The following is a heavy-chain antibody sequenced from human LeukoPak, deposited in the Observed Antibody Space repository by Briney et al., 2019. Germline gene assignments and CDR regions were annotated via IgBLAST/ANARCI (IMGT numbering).Heavy chain of an antibody. CDR3: ARRRRVGATTFDY. Sequence: SETLSLTCTVSGGSVSSGSYYWSWIRQPPGKGLEWIGYIYYSGSTNYNPSLKSRVTISVDTSKNQFSLKLSSVTAADTAVYYCARRRRVGATTFDYWGQGTLVTVS. CDR1: GGSVSSGSYY. J-gene: IGHJ4*02. V-gene: IGHV4-61*01. D-gene: IGHD1-26*01. CDR2: IYYSGST.